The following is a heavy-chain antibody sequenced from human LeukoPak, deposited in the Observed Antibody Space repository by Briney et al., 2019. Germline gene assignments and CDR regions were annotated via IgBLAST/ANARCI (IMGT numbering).Heavy chain of an antibody. V-gene: IGHV3-23*01. J-gene: IGHJ4*02. CDR3: ARDRGYSCGY. CDR2: ISGSGDST. Sequence: GGSLRLSCAASGFTFSSYAMNWVRQAPGKGLEWVSTISGSGDSTYYADSVKGRFTISRDNSKNTLYLQMDSLRAEDTAVYYCARDRGYSCGYWGQGTLVTVSS. D-gene: IGHD5-18*01. CDR1: GFTFSSYA.